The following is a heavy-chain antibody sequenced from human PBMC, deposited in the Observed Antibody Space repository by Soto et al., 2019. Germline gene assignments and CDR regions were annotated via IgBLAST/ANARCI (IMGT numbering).Heavy chain of an antibody. CDR1: GYTFTSYD. Sequence: QVQLVQSGAEVKKPGASVKVSCKASGYTFTSYDINWVRQATGQGLEWMGWMNPNSGNTGYAQKFQGRVTMTRNTSIGTAYMELSSLRSEDTAVYYCARGLGYCSGGSCYSYYYYRDVWGKGTTVTVSS. V-gene: IGHV1-8*01. CDR2: MNPNSGNT. D-gene: IGHD2-15*01. J-gene: IGHJ6*03. CDR3: ARGLGYCSGGSCYSYYYYRDV.